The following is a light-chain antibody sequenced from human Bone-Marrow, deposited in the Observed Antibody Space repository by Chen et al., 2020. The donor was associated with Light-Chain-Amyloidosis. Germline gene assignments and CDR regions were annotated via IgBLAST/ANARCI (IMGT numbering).Light chain of an antibody. CDR3: SEYTMTNTLV. CDR1: SSDVGGDNH. V-gene: IGLV2-14*01. Sequence: QSALTQPASVSGSPGQSITISCTGTSSDVGGDNHVSWYQQHPDKAPKLMIYEVTNRPSWVPDRCSGSKSYNRASLTISRRQTEDEADYVCSEYTMTNTLVYGSGTRVTVL. J-gene: IGLJ1*01. CDR2: EVT.